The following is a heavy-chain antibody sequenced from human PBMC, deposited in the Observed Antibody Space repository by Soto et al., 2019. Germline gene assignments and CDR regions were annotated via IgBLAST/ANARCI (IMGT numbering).Heavy chain of an antibody. J-gene: IGHJ5*01. CDR1: GDSISTVDYF. D-gene: IGHD2-15*01. Sequence: SETLSLTCSVSGDSISTVDYFWAWIRQPPGQALEYIGYIYKSATTYYNPSFESRVAISLDTSKSQFSLNVTSVTAADTAVYFCARGRYCLTGRCFPNWFDSWGQGTLVTISS. V-gene: IGHV4-30-4*01. CDR3: ARGRYCLTGRCFPNWFDS. CDR2: IYKSATT.